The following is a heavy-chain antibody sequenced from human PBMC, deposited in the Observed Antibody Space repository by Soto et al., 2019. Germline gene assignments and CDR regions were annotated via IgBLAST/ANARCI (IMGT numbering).Heavy chain of an antibody. CDR1: GGTFSSYA. J-gene: IGHJ4*01. D-gene: IGHD3-22*01. V-gene: IGHV1-69*06. Sequence: GASVKVSCKASGGTFSSYAISWVRQAPGQGLEWMGGIIPIFGTASYAQKFQGRVTITADKSTSTAYMELSSLRSEDTAVYYCARATHPTYYYDSSGYYFLDYWGHVTLVTVYS. CDR2: IIPIFGTA. CDR3: ARATHPTYYYDSSGYYFLDY.